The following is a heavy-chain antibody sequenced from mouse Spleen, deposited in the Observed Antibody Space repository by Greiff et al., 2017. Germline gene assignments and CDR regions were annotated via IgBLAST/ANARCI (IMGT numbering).Heavy chain of an antibody. CDR2: IRNKANGYTT. CDR1: GFTFTDYY. CDR3: ARAYYGFYAMDY. Sequence: EVNVVESGGGLVQPGGSLRLSCATSGFTFTDYYMSWVRQPPGKALEWLGFIRNKANGYTTEYSASVKGRFTISRDNSQSILYLQMNTLRAEDSATYYCARAYYGFYAMDYWGQGTSVTVSS. V-gene: IGHV7-3*02. D-gene: IGHD2-9*01. J-gene: IGHJ4*01.